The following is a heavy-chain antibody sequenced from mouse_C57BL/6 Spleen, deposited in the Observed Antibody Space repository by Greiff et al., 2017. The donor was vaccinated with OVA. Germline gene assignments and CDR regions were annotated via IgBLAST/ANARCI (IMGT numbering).Heavy chain of an antibody. D-gene: IGHD1-1*01. CDR2: IYPGSGNT. J-gene: IGHJ4*01. CDR1: GYTFTDYY. Sequence: VQLQQSGAELVRPGASVKLSCKASGYTFTDYYINWVKQRPGQGLEWIARIYPGSGNTYYNEKFKGKATLTAEKSSSTAYMQLSSLTSEDSAVYFCARWDYGSSYYAMDYWGQGTSVTVSS. CDR3: ARWDYGSSYYAMDY. V-gene: IGHV1-76*01.